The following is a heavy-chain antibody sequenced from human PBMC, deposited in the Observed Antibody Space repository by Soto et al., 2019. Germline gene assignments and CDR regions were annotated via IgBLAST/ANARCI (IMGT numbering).Heavy chain of an antibody. CDR2: INPDGSGT. J-gene: IGHJ4*02. CDR1: GFAFSSYW. V-gene: IGHV3-74*01. CDR3: ARAKYSYDYSGYPSYYFDF. D-gene: IGHD3-22*01. Sequence: PGGSLRLSCAASGFAFSSYWMNWVRQAPGKGLVWVSRINPDGSGTSYADSVKGRFAITRDSAENTIYLQMNSLRAEDTAVYYCARAKYSYDYSGYPSYYFDFWGPGTM.